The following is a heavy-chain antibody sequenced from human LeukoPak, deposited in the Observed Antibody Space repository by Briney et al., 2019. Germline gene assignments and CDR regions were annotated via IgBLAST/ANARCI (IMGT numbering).Heavy chain of an antibody. CDR2: IYYTGTT. V-gene: IGHV4-59*01. J-gene: IGHJ4*02. CDR3: AGAPNQHYFDY. Sequence: SETLSLTCTVSSGSITNYWSWIRQPPGKGLEYIGHIYYTGTTDYNPSLKSRVTMSVDTSKSQFSLRLISVTASDTDVYFCAGAPNQHYFDYWGQGTLVAVSS. CDR1: SGSITNY.